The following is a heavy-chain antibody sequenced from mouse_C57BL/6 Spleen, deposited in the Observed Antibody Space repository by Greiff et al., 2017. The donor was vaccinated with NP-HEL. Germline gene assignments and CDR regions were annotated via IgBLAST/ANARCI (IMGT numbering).Heavy chain of an antibody. CDR1: GYTFTSYT. J-gene: IGHJ3*01. CDR3: ARGDDYDVSFAY. Sequence: VQLQQSGAELARPGASVKMSCKASGYTFTSYTMHWVKQRPGQGLEWIGYINPSSGYTKYNQKFKDKATLTADKSSSTAYMQLSSLTSEDSAVYYCARGDDYDVSFAYWGQGTLVTVSA. D-gene: IGHD2-4*01. V-gene: IGHV1-4*01. CDR2: INPSSGYT.